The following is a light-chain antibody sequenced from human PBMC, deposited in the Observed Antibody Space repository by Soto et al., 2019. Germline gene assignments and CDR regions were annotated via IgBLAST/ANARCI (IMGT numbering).Light chain of an antibody. J-gene: IGKJ5*01. CDR1: QSVSSN. V-gene: IGKV3D-15*01. Sequence: EIVMAQSPPTLSVSPGERATLSCWASQSVSSNLAWYQQKPGQAPRLLIYDASTRATGIPARFSCSGSGPDFTLAFGGVQSEDFPVYSCQQYHNWPITFGQGTRLEIK. CDR3: QQYHNWPIT. CDR2: DAS.